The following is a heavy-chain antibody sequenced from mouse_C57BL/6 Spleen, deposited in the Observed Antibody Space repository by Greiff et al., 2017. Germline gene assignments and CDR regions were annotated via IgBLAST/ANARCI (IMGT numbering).Heavy chain of an antibody. D-gene: IGHD3-2*02. Sequence: VQLKESGPELVKPGASVKISCKASGYAFSSSWMNWVKQRPGKGLEWIGRIYPGDGDTNYNGKFKGKATLTADKSSSTAYMQLSSLTSEDSAVYFCARDSSGCLDYWGQGTTLTVSS. V-gene: IGHV1-82*01. CDR3: ARDSSGCLDY. CDR2: IYPGDGDT. CDR1: GYAFSSSW. J-gene: IGHJ2*01.